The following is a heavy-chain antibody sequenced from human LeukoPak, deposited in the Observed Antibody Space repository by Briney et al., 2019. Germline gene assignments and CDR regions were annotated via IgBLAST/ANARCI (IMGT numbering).Heavy chain of an antibody. Sequence: PGGSLRLSCAASGFTVSSNYMSWVRQAPGKGLEWVSVIYSGGSTYYADPVKGRFTISRDNSKNTLYLQMNSLRAEDTAVYYCARGPISMVRGVKTRYYYYGMDVWGQGTTVTVSS. CDR2: IYSGGST. D-gene: IGHD3-10*01. CDR3: ARGPISMVRGVKTRYYYYGMDV. J-gene: IGHJ6*02. V-gene: IGHV3-66*01. CDR1: GFTVSSNY.